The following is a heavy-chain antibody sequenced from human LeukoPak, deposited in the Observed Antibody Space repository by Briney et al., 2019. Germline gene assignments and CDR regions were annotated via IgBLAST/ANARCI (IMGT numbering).Heavy chain of an antibody. CDR2: IYYSGST. V-gene: IGHV4-39*07. Sequence: PSETLSLTCTVSGGSISSSSYYWGWIRQPPGKGLEWIGSIYYSGSTYYNPSLKSRVTISVDTSKNQFSLKLSSVTAADTAVYYCATRGWFGDGPSILWGQGTLVTVSS. CDR3: ATRGWFGDGPSIL. D-gene: IGHD3-10*01. J-gene: IGHJ4*02. CDR1: GGSISSSSYY.